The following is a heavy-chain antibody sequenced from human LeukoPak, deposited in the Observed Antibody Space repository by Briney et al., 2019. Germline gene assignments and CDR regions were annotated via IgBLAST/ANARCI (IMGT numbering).Heavy chain of an antibody. D-gene: IGHD2-15*01. J-gene: IGHJ4*02. CDR3: ARGSPAIHCSGGSCYFDY. V-gene: IGHV4-30-4*01. CDR2: IYYSGST. CDR1: GGSISSGDYY. Sequence: SETLSLTCTVSGGSISSGDYYWSWIRQPPGKGLEWIGYIYYSGSTYYNPSLKSRVTISVDTSKNQFSLKLSSVTAADTAVYYCARGSPAIHCSGGSCYFDYWGQGTLVTVSS.